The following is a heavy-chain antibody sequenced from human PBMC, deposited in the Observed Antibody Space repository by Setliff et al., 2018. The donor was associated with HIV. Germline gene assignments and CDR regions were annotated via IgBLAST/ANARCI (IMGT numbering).Heavy chain of an antibody. J-gene: IGHJ6*03. CDR3: AKDRAAADPRFYYYYMDV. V-gene: IGHV3-7*03. CDR1: GFSFSSYG. Sequence: GSLRLSCAASGFSFSSYGMSWVRQAPGKGLEWVANINPDGSHRDYVDSVKGRFTISRDNAKNSLYLQMNSLRAEDTALYYCAKDRAAADPRFYYYYMDVWGKGTTVTVSS. D-gene: IGHD6-13*01. CDR2: INPDGSHR.